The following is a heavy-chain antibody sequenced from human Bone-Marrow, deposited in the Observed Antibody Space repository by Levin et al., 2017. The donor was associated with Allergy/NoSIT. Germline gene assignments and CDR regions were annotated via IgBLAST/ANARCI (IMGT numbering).Heavy chain of an antibody. Sequence: GGSLRLSCAASGFTFRTYWMSWVRQVPGKGLEWVGNIRQDGSERFYVDSVEGRFTISKDNAKNSLHLQMTSLRAEDTAVYYCARAVGPYVYFDYWGQGALVTVSS. D-gene: IGHD3-10*02. J-gene: IGHJ4*02. V-gene: IGHV3-7*01. CDR2: IRQDGSER. CDR1: GFTFRTYW. CDR3: ARAVGPYVYFDY.